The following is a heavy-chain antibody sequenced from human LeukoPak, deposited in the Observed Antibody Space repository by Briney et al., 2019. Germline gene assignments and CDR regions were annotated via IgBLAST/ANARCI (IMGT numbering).Heavy chain of an antibody. Sequence: GGSLRLSCAASGFTFDDYGMSWVRQAPGKGLEWVSGINWNGGSTGYADSVKGRFTISRDNAKNSLYLQMNSLRAEDTALYYCARLQPLVIPAAKLGFDYWGQGTLVTVSS. CDR3: ARLQPLVIPAAKLGFDY. CDR1: GFTFDDYG. CDR2: INWNGGST. D-gene: IGHD2-2*01. V-gene: IGHV3-20*04. J-gene: IGHJ4*02.